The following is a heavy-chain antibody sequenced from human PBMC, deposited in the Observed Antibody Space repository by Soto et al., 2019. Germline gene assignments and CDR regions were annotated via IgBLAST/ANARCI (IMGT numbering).Heavy chain of an antibody. CDR1: GFTFSSYS. CDR2: ISSSSSYI. V-gene: IGHV3-21*01. D-gene: IGHD6-13*01. J-gene: IGHJ3*02. CDR3: ARDSNWSGDAFDI. Sequence: PGGSLRLSCAASGFTFSSYSMNWVRQAPGKGLEWVSSISSSSSYIYYADSVKGRFTISRDNAKNTLYLQMNSLTVEDTAVYYCARDSNWSGDAFDIWGQGTMVTVSS.